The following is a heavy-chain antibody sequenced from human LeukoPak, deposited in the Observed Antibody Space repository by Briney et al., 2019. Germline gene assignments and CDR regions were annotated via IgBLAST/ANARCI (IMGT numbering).Heavy chain of an antibody. J-gene: IGHJ5*02. D-gene: IGHD1-26*01. V-gene: IGHV3-73*01. CDR2: MVKETNLYET. Sequence: PGGALRLSCVASGFTFSDSAIHWVRQSSGKGLEWIGHMVKETNLYETALAASVKGRFTVSRDDSKNTAYLHMNSLKTEDTALYYCTRDSGTYNWFDPWGQGTLVTVSS. CDR1: GFTFSDSA. CDR3: TRDSGTYNWFDP.